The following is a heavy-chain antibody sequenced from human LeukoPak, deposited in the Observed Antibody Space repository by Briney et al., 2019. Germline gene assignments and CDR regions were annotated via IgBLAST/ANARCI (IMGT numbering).Heavy chain of an antibody. D-gene: IGHD3-22*01. CDR1: GYSISSGYY. J-gene: IGHJ4*02. CDR2: IYHSGST. Sequence: SETLSLTCAVSGYSISSGYYWGWIRQPPGKGLEWIGSIYHSGSTYYNPSLKSRVTISVDTSKNQFSLKLSSVTAADTAVYYCARHTSFLYYYDNSGFDYWGQGTLVTVSS. V-gene: IGHV4-38-2*01. CDR3: ARHTSFLYYYDNSGFDY.